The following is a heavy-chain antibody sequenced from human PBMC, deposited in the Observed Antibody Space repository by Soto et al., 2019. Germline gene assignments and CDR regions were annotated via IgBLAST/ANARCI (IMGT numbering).Heavy chain of an antibody. CDR2: IYYSGST. CDR1: GGSISSAGYY. J-gene: IGHJ4*02. Sequence: SETLSLTCTVSGGSISSAGYYWNWIRQHPGKGLEWIGYIYYSGSTYYNPSLKSRVTISVDTSKDQFSLKLSSVTAADTAAYYCARDSRGLVGPLRIFDYWGQGTLVTVSS. D-gene: IGHD1-26*01. CDR3: ARDSRGLVGPLRIFDY. V-gene: IGHV4-31*03.